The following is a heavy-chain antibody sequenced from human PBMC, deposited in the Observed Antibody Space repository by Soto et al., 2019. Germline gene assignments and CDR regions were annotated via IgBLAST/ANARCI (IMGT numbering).Heavy chain of an antibody. CDR3: AKSQSSLYYMDV. V-gene: IGHV3-23*01. CDR2: FGGSGGT. J-gene: IGHJ6*03. Sequence: EVQVLESGGGLVQPGGSLRLSRVGSGFIFSNYAMAWVRQAPGKGLEWVSGFGGSGGTYYADSVKGRYTISRDNSKNTLYLQMNSLRVEDTAVYYCAKSQSSLYYMDVWGKGTAVTVSS. CDR1: GFIFSNYA.